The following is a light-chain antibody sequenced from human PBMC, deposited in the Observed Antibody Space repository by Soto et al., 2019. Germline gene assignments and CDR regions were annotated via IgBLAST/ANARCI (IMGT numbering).Light chain of an antibody. J-gene: IGKJ2*01. CDR1: QSVSSN. CDR3: QQYNNWPVT. Sequence: EIVMTQSPATLSVSPGERATLSCRASQSVSSNLAWYQQKPGQAPRLLIYCASTRATGIPARFRGSGSGTEFPLTISSLQSEDFAVYYCQQYNNWPVTFGQGTKLEIK. CDR2: CAS. V-gene: IGKV3-15*01.